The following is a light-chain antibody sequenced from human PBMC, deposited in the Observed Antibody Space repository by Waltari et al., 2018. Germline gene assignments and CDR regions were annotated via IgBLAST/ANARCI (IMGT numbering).Light chain of an antibody. CDR1: SSDVGNYKR. Sequence: QSALTQPASVSGSPGQSITISCTGTSSDVGNYKRVSWYQQHPGQAPKLMIYAVRKRPSGVSDRFSGSKSGDMASLTISGLQPEDEAEYCCSSYAGASKGVFGGGTKVTVL. CDR3: SSYAGASKGV. CDR2: AVR. V-gene: IGLV2-23*02. J-gene: IGLJ2*01.